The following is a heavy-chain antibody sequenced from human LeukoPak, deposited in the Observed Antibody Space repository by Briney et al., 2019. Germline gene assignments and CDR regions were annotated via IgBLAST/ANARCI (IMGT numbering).Heavy chain of an antibody. J-gene: IGHJ4*02. V-gene: IGHV4-34*01. CDR3: ARLPFRTNNWNYNFDY. CDR2: INHSGST. D-gene: IGHD1-7*01. CDR1: GGSFSGYY. Sequence: PSETLSLTCAVYGGSFSGYYWSWIRQPPGKGLEWIGEINHSGSTNYNPSLKSRVTISVDTSKNQFSLKLSSVTAADTAVYYCARLPFRTNNWNYNFDYWGQGTLVTVSS.